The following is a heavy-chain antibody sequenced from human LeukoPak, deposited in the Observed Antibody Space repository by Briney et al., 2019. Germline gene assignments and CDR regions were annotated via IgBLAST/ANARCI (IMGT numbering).Heavy chain of an antibody. V-gene: IGHV3-64D*06. J-gene: IGHJ4*02. D-gene: IGHD3-16*01. CDR3: VAGKEGVY. CDR1: GFTFSRYD. CDR2: ISSNGGST. Sequence: GGSLRLSCSASGFTFSRYDMHWVRQAPGKGLEYVSGISSNGGSTYYADSVKGRFTISRDNSKNTLYLQMSSLRVEETAVYYCVAGKEGVYWGQGTLVTVSS.